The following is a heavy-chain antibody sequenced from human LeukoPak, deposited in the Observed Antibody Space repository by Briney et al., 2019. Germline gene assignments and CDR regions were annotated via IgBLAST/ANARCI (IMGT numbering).Heavy chain of an antibody. CDR3: ARDYGGTNFDY. Sequence: PGGSLTLSCAASGFPFNSHSMNWVRQAPGKGLEWVSSISSSRSYIYYADSVKGRFTISRDNAKNSLYLQMNSLRAEDTAVYYCARDYGGTNFDYWGQGTLVTVSS. CDR1: GFPFNSHS. CDR2: ISSSRSYI. J-gene: IGHJ4*02. V-gene: IGHV3-21*01. D-gene: IGHD4-23*01.